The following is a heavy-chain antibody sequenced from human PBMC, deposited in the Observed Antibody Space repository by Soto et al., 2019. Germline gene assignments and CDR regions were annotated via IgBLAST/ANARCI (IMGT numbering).Heavy chain of an antibody. CDR3: ARVPSYDFWSGYYRSPF. CDR2: IYYSGST. D-gene: IGHD3-3*01. J-gene: IGHJ6*02. V-gene: IGHV4-31*03. CDR1: GGSISSGGYY. Sequence: SETLSLTCTVSGGSISSGGYYWSWIRQHPGKGLEWIGYIYYSGSTYYNPSLKSRVTISVDTSKNQFSLKLSSVTAADTAVYYCARVPSYDFWSGYYRSPFWGQGTTVTGS.